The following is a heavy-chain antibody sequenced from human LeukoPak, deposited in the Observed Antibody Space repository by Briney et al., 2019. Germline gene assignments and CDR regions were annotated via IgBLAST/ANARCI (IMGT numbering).Heavy chain of an antibody. J-gene: IGHJ5*02. CDR1: GGSVSSGSYY. D-gene: IGHD5-12*01. CDR3: ARSLREFNWFDP. CDR2: IYYSGRT. V-gene: IGHV4-61*01. Sequence: PSETLSLTCTVSGGSVSSGSYYWSWIRQPPGKGLEWIGYIYYSGRTNYNPSLKSRVTISVDTSKSQFSLKLSSVTAADTAVYYCARSLREFNWFDPWGQGTLVTVSS.